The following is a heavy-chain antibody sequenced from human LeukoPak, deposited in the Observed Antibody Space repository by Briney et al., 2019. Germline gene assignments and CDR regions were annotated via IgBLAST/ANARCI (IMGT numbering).Heavy chain of an antibody. D-gene: IGHD3-3*01. CDR3: AKDRTMSGVVTLDY. J-gene: IGHJ4*02. Sequence: GGSLRLSCAASGFTFSNSWMTCVRQAPGRGLEWVANIKKDESEKYYVDSVKGRFTISRDNAKNSVYLQMNSLRAEDTAVYYCAKDRTMSGVVTLDYWGQGTLVTVSS. V-gene: IGHV3-7*01. CDR1: GFTFSNSW. CDR2: IKKDESEK.